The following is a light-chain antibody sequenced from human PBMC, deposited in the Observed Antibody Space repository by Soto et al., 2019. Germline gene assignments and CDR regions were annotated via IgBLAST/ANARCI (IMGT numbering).Light chain of an antibody. CDR3: QSYDSSLGGWV. CDR1: SSNIGAGYD. V-gene: IGLV1-40*01. Sequence: VLTQPPSVSGAPGQRVTISCTGSSSNIGAGYDVHWYQQLPGTAPKLLISGNTDRPSGVPDRFSGSKSGSSASLAITGLQAEDEADYYCQSYDSSLGGWVFGGGTKLTVL. J-gene: IGLJ3*02. CDR2: GNT.